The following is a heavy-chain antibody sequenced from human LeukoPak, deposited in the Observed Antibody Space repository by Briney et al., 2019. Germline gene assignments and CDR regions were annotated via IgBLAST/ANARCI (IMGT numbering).Heavy chain of an antibody. CDR2: IYDSGST. D-gene: IGHD5-18*01. CDR3: ARTQRGYNYGYQYYYYGLDV. J-gene: IGHJ6*02. V-gene: IGHV4-39*07. Sequence: SETLSLTCTVSGGSIRSSYYYWGWIRQPPGKGLEWIGSIYDSGSTNYNPSLKSRVTISVDTSKIRFSLKLSSVTAADTAVYYCARTQRGYNYGYQYYYYGLDVWGQGTTVTVSS. CDR1: GGSIRSSYYY.